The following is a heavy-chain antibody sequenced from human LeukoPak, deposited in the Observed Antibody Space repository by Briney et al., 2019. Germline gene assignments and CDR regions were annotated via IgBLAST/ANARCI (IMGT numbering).Heavy chain of an antibody. J-gene: IGHJ4*02. CDR1: GYTFTSYA. CDR3: ARVGGNYEGLVDY. CDR2: ISAYSGYT. V-gene: IGHV1-18*01. Sequence: GASVRVSCKXSGYTFTSYAIGWVRQAPGQGLEWMGWISAYSGYTNYSQSLQGRVTMTTDTSTSTAYMELRSLRSDDTAMYYCARVGGNYEGLVDYWGQGTLVTVSS. D-gene: IGHD1-26*01.